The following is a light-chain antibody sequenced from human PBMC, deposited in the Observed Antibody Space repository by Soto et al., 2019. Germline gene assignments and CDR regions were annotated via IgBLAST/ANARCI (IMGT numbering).Light chain of an antibody. CDR3: SSRTTSNPYV. CDR1: SSDIGAYNS. Sequence: QSALTQPASVSGSPGQSITISCTGTSSDIGAYNSVSWYQQHPGKAPKLMIYEVSNRPSGVSNRFSAPKSGNTASLTISGLQAEDEADYYCSSRTTSNPYVFGTGTEVTAL. V-gene: IGLV2-14*01. CDR2: EVS. J-gene: IGLJ1*01.